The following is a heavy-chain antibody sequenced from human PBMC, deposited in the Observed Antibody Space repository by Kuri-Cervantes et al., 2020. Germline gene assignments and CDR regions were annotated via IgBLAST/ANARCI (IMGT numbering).Heavy chain of an antibody. D-gene: IGHD5-18*01. CDR3: ARDLPTGGYSYGSPLEGFDY. J-gene: IGHJ4*02. CDR1: GFTFSLYG. CDR2: ISYDGSNK. Sequence: GESLKISCAASGFTFSLYGLHWVRQAPGKGLEWVAVISYDGSNKYYADSVKGRFTISRDNSKNTLYLRMNSLRAEDTAVYYCARDLPTGGYSYGSPLEGFDYWGQGTLVTVSS. V-gene: IGHV3-30*03.